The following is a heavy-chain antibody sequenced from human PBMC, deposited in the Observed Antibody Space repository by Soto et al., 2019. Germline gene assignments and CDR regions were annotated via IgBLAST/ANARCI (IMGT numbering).Heavy chain of an antibody. CDR2: TYYRSKWYN. D-gene: IGHD6-13*01. CDR3: ARSGNIAAAGTVYYYYGMDV. V-gene: IGHV6-1*01. Sequence: PSQTLSLTCAISGDSVSSNSAAWNWIRQSPSRGLEWLGRTYYRSKWYNDYAVSVKSRITINPDTSTNQFSLQLNSVTPEDTAVYYCARSGNIAAAGTVYYYYGMDVWGQGTTVTVS. CDR1: GDSVSSNSAA. J-gene: IGHJ6*02.